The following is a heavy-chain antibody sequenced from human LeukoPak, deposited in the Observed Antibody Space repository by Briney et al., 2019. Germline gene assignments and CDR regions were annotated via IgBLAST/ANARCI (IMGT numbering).Heavy chain of an antibody. Sequence: SETLSLTCTVSGGSISSYYWSWIRQPPGKGLEWIGEINHSGSTNYNPSLKSRVTISVDTSKNQFSLKVRFVTAADTAVYYCASQDYSSSAYYFDYWGQGTLVTVSS. D-gene: IGHD6-6*01. J-gene: IGHJ4*02. CDR1: GGSISSYY. CDR3: ASQDYSSSAYYFDY. V-gene: IGHV4-34*01. CDR2: INHSGST.